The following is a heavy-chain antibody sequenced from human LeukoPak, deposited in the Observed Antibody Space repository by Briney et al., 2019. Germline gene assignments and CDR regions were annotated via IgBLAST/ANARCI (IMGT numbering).Heavy chain of an antibody. CDR1: GFTFSNYW. J-gene: IGHJ4*02. V-gene: IGHV3-74*01. CDR2: IDPDGSST. D-gene: IGHD3-10*01. CDR3: ARGRMVRGVIVPFGY. Sequence: QPGGSLRLSCAASGFTFSNYWMHWVRQAPGKGLVWVPRIDPDGSSTTYAESVKGRFTISRDNAKNTLYLQMSSLRADDTAVYFCARGRMVRGVIVPFGYWGQGTLVT.